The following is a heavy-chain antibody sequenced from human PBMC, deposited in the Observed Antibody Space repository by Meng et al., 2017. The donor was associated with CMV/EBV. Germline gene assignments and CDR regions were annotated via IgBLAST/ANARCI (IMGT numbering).Heavy chain of an antibody. D-gene: IGHD2-2*01. CDR1: GFTFSSYA. V-gene: IGHV3-30*04. J-gene: IGHJ6*02. CDR3: ARDRILVPSAYYGMAV. Sequence: GESLKISCAASGFTFSSYAMHWVRQAPGKGLEWVAVISYDGSNKYYADSVKGRFTISRDNSKNTLYLQMNSLRAEDTAVYYCARDRILVPSAYYGMAVWGQGTTVTVSS. CDR2: ISYDGSNK.